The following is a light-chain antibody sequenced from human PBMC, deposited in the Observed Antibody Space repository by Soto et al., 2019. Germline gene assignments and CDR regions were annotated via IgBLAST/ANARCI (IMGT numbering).Light chain of an antibody. Sequence: QSALTQPRSVSGSPGQSVTISCTGTSSDVGGYNYVSWYQQHPGKAPKLMIYDVIKPPSGVPDRFSGSKSGNTASLTISGLQAEDEADYYCCSYAGSYVFGTGTKVTVL. CDR3: CSYAGSYV. CDR2: DVI. V-gene: IGLV2-11*01. J-gene: IGLJ1*01. CDR1: SSDVGGYNY.